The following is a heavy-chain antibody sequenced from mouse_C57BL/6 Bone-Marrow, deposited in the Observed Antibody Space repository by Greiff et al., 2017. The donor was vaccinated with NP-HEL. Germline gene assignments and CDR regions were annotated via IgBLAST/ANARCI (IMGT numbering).Heavy chain of an antibody. CDR3: ARVGAGRYFDV. Sequence: EVQVVESEGGLVQPGSSMKLSCTASGFTFSDYYMAWVRQVPEKGLEWVANINYDGSSTYYLDSLKSRFIISRDNAKNILYLQMSSLKSEDTATYYCARVGAGRYFDVWGTGTTVTVSS. CDR2: INYDGSST. J-gene: IGHJ1*03. CDR1: GFTFSDYY. D-gene: IGHD3-3*01. V-gene: IGHV5-16*01.